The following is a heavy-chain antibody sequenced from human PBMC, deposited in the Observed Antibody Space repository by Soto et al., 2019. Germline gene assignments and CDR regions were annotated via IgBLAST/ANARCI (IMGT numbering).Heavy chain of an antibody. Sequence: PGGSLRLSCAASGFTFRSYAIHWVRQAPGKGLEWVAVISYDGSNKYYADSVKGRFTISRDNSKNTLYLQMNSLRAEDTAVYYCARERYCSSTSCYIVGYYGMDVWGQGTTVTVSS. V-gene: IGHV3-30-3*01. CDR3: ARERYCSSTSCYIVGYYGMDV. J-gene: IGHJ6*02. D-gene: IGHD2-2*02. CDR1: GFTFRSYA. CDR2: ISYDGSNK.